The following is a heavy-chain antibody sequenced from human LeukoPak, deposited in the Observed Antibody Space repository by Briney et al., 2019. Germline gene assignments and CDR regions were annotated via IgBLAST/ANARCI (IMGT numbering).Heavy chain of an antibody. CDR2: ISAYNGNT. V-gene: IGHV1-18*01. CDR3: PRDTTVEMAIDY. Sequence: ASVKVSCKASGYSVTSYGISWVRQAPGQGLEWMGWISAYNGNTNYAQKLQGRVTMTTDTSKSTAYMELRSLRSDDTAVYYCPRDTTVEMAIDYWAQGNLVNVSS. D-gene: IGHD5-24*01. J-gene: IGHJ4*02. CDR1: GYSVTSYG.